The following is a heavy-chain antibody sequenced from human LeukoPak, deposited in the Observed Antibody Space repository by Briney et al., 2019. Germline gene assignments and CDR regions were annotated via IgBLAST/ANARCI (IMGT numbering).Heavy chain of an antibody. CDR3: ARGRANYYDSSGYYYTDY. Sequence: SETLSLTCTVSGGSISSYYWSWIRQPPGKGLEWIGYIYYSGSTSYNPSLKSRVTISVDTSKNQFSLKLTSVTAADTAVYYCARGRANYYDSSGYYYTDYWGQGTLVTVSS. J-gene: IGHJ4*02. CDR1: GGSISSYY. CDR2: IYYSGST. D-gene: IGHD3-22*01. V-gene: IGHV4-59*01.